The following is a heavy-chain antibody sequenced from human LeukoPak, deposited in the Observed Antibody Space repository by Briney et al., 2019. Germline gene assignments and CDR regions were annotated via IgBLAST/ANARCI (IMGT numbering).Heavy chain of an antibody. V-gene: IGHV4-39*07. Sequence: SETLSLTCTVSGGSISSSSYYWGWIRQPPGKGLEWIGSIYYSGRTYYNPSLKSRVTISVDTSKNQFSLKLSSVTAADTAVYYCARGVRGALKYFDYWGQGTLVTVSS. CDR2: IYYSGRT. CDR3: ARGVRGALKYFDY. D-gene: IGHD3-10*01. CDR1: GGSISSSSYY. J-gene: IGHJ4*02.